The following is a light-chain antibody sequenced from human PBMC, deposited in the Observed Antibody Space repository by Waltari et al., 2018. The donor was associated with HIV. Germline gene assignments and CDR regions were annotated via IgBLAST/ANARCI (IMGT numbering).Light chain of an antibody. V-gene: IGLV2-8*01. Sequence: QSALTQPPSASGSPGQSVTIPCTGTNSDFGGYNYVSWYQQRPGKAPKLIIYEVSKRPSGVPHRVSGSKSGNTASLTVSGLKAEDEADYYCSSYAGSKGVFGGGTKLTVL. CDR3: SSYAGSKGV. J-gene: IGLJ3*02. CDR1: NSDFGGYNY. CDR2: EVS.